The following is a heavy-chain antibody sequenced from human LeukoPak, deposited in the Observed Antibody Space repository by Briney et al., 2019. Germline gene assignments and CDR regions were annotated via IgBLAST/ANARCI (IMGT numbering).Heavy chain of an antibody. J-gene: IGHJ4*02. CDR2: ISAGNGNT. V-gene: IGHV1-3*01. CDR1: GYTFTICA. Sequence: ASAKVSCTASGYTFTICAIHWVRQAPGQRLEWMGWISAGNGNTKYSQEFQGRVTFTRDTSASTAYMELSSLTPEDTAVYYCARDRGSYLLAYWGQGTLVTVSS. D-gene: IGHD1-26*01. CDR3: ARDRGSYLLAY.